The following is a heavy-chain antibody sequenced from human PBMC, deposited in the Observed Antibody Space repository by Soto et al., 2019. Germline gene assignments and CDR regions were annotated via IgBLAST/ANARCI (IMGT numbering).Heavy chain of an antibody. D-gene: IGHD3-3*01. CDR3: ARDPTYYDFWSGPVPGPNRNVPGYYGMDV. V-gene: IGHV1-69*06. CDR1: GGTFSSYA. J-gene: IGHJ6*02. CDR2: IMPIFGTA. Sequence: SVKVSCKASGGTFSSYAISWVRQAPGQGLEWMGGIMPIFGTANYAQKFQGRVTITADKSTSTAYMELSSLRSEDTAVYYCARDPTYYDFWSGPVPGPNRNVPGYYGMDVWGQGTTVTVSS.